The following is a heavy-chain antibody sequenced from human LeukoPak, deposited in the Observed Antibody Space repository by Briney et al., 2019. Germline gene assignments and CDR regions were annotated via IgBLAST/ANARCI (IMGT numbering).Heavy chain of an antibody. V-gene: IGHV1-24*01. J-gene: IGHJ5*02. CDR1: GYTLTELS. Sequence: ASVKVSCKVSGYTLTELSMHWVRQAPGKGLEWMGGFDPEDGETIYAQKFQGRVTMTEDTSTDTAYMELSSLRSEDTAVYYCATGWEVEYSSSLVSFDPWGQGILVTVSS. CDR3: ATGWEVEYSSSLVSFDP. CDR2: FDPEDGET. D-gene: IGHD6-6*01.